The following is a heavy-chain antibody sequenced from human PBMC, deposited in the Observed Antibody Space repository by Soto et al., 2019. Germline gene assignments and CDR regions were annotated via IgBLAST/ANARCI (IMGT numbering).Heavy chain of an antibody. CDR2: ISGPGGST. D-gene: IGHD1-26*01. V-gene: IGHV3-23*01. CDR1: GFTCSTYP. J-gene: IGHJ4*02. Sequence: EVQLLDSGGGLVQPGGSLRLSCAASGFTCSTYPMSWVRQAPGKGLEWVSDISGPGGSTYYADSVRGRFTISRDNSKNTVYLQMNSLRDEDTAVYYCVKRPLKFSGSYFDYWGQGTLVTVSS. CDR3: VKRPLKFSGSYFDY.